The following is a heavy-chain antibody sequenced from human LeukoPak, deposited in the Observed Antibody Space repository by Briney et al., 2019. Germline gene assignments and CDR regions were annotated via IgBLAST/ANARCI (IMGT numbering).Heavy chain of an antibody. Sequence: GGSLRLSGAAFGFTFSTNGMAWARPAPGKGLHWVGKLNEDGSQKYYVQAVKGRFTIPRDNAKHPPSLQMTGRGAEDTAVYYCARDGLERVVTGTKYYYYYGMDVWGQGTTVTVSS. CDR1: GFTFSTNG. J-gene: IGHJ6*02. D-gene: IGHD2-21*02. CDR3: ARDGLERVVTGTKYYYYYGMDV. CDR2: LNEDGSQK. V-gene: IGHV3-7*01.